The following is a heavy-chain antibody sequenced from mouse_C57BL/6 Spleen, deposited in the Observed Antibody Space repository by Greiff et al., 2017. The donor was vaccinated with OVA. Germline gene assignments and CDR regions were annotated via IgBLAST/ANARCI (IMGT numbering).Heavy chain of an antibody. D-gene: IGHD1-1*01. CDR2: INPKNGGT. V-gene: IGHV1-22*01. CDR1: GYTFTDYN. Sequence: EVKLQESGPELVKPGASVTMSCKASGYTFTDYNMHWVKQRHGKSLEWIGYINPKNGGTSYNQKFKGKATLTVDKSSTTAYMELRSLTSEDSAVYYCARWSITTVVARFDYWGQGTTLTVSS. J-gene: IGHJ2*01. CDR3: ARWSITTVVARFDY.